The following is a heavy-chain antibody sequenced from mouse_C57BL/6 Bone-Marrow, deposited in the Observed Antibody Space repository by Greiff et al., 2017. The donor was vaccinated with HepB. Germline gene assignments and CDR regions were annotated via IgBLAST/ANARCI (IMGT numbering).Heavy chain of an antibody. J-gene: IGHJ3*01. CDR2: INPSTGGT. CDR3: AREGDSRFAY. V-gene: IGHV1-42*01. CDR1: GYSFTGYY. Sequence: VQLQQSGPELVKPGASVKISCKASGYSFTGYYMNWVKQSPEKSLEWIGEINPSTGGTTYNQKFKAKATLTADKSSSTAYMELRSLTSEDTAVYYCAREGDSRFAYWGQGTLVTVSA. D-gene: IGHD3-2*01.